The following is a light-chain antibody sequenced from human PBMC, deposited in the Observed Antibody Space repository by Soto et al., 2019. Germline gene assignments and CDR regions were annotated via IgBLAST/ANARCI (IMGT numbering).Light chain of an antibody. J-gene: IGLJ1*01. CDR2: EGS. V-gene: IGLV2-23*01. Sequence: QSALTQPASVSESPGQWITISCTRTISDIGSYNLVSWYQQHPGKAHKLMIYEGSKRPSGVSNRFSGSKSGNTASLTISGLQAEDEADYYCCSYAGSSTSLDVFGTGTKVTVL. CDR1: ISDIGSYNL. CDR3: CSYAGSSTSLDV.